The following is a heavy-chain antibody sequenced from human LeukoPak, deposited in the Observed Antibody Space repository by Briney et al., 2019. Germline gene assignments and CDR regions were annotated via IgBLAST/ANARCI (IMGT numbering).Heavy chain of an antibody. CDR2: INPSSGGT. CDR1: GYTFTGYY. CDR3: ARGPRAGMITFGGVIAYFDY. V-gene: IGHV1-2*02. Sequence: ASVKVSCKASGYTFTGYYMHWVRQAPGQGLGWMGWINPSSGGTDYAQKFQGRVTMTRDTSITTAYMELSRLRSDDTAVYYCARGPRAGMITFGGVIAYFDYWGQGTLVTVSS. D-gene: IGHD3-16*02. J-gene: IGHJ4*02.